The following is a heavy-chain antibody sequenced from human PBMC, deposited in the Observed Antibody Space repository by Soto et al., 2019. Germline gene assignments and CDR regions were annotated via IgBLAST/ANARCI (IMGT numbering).Heavy chain of an antibody. CDR2: INKSGGST. Sequence: GGSLRLSCAASGFTFSSFAISWVRQAPGKGLEWVSTINKSGGSTYYPDSVKGRFTISRDNSKNTLFLLINDLRAEDTAVYYCAKDPPTTGTTFDYWGRGTQVTVSS. CDR1: GFTFSSFA. CDR3: AKDPPTTGTTFDY. J-gene: IGHJ4*02. D-gene: IGHD1-1*01. V-gene: IGHV3-23*01.